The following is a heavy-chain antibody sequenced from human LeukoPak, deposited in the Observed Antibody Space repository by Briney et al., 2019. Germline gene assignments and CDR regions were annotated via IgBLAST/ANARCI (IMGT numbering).Heavy chain of an antibody. Sequence: NPSETLSLTCTVSGGSISSGGYYWSWIRQHPGKGLEWIGYIYYSGSTYYNPSLKSRVTISVDTSKNQFSLKLSSVTAPDTAVYYCARELYSNALDYWGQGTLVTVSS. CDR1: GGSISSGGYY. D-gene: IGHD4-11*01. J-gene: IGHJ4*02. CDR2: IYYSGST. V-gene: IGHV4-31*03. CDR3: ARELYSNALDY.